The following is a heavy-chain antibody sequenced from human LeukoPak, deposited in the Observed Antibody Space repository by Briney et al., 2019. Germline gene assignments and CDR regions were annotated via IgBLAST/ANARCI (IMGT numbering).Heavy chain of an antibody. CDR3: ARDGASLGELSLYHLPYNWFDP. CDR1: GYTFTSYD. Sequence: SVKVSCKASGYTFTSYDINWVRQATGQGLEWMGGIIPIFGTANYAQKFQGRVTITTDESTSTAYMELSSLRSEDTAVYYCARDGASLGELSLYHLPYNWFDPWGQGTLVTVSS. V-gene: IGHV1-69*05. CDR2: IIPIFGTA. D-gene: IGHD3-16*02. J-gene: IGHJ5*02.